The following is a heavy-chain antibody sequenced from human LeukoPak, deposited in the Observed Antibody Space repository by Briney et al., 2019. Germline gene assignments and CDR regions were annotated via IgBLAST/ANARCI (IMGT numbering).Heavy chain of an antibody. J-gene: IGHJ4*02. CDR3: ARLAVVSYYFDY. CDR2: ISSSGSTI. Sequence: GGSLRLSCAASGFTFSSYWMSWVRQAPGKGLEWVSYISSSGSTIYYADSVKGRFTISRDNAKNSLYLQMNSLRAEDTAVYYCARLAVVSYYFDYWGQGTLVTVSS. D-gene: IGHD2-15*01. V-gene: IGHV3-48*04. CDR1: GFTFSSYW.